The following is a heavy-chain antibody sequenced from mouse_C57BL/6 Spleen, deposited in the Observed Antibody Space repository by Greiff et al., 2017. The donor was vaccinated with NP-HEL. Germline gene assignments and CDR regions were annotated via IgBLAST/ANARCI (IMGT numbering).Heavy chain of an antibody. V-gene: IGHV1-82*01. J-gene: IGHJ1*03. CDR1: GYAFSSSW. D-gene: IGHD2-14*01. Sequence: VQLQQSGPELVKPGASVKISCKASGYAFSSSWLNWVKQRPGKGLEWIGRIYPGDGDTNYNGKFKGKATLTADKSSSTAYMQLSSLTSEDSAVYFCARGVLEGYFDVWGTGTTVTVSS. CDR2: IYPGDGDT. CDR3: ARGVLEGYFDV.